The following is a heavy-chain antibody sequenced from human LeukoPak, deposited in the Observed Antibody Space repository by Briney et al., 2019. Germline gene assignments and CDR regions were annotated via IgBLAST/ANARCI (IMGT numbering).Heavy chain of an antibody. Sequence: RASVKVSCKASGGTFSSYAISWVRQAPGQGLEWMGGIIPIFGTANYAQKLQGRVTITADESTSTAYMELSSLRSEDTAVYYCARRPHPTTSYSWYRFDPWGQGTLVTVSS. CDR2: IIPIFGTA. D-gene: IGHD2-8*02. CDR3: ARRPHPTTSYSWYRFDP. J-gene: IGHJ5*02. CDR1: GGTFSSYA. V-gene: IGHV1-69*13.